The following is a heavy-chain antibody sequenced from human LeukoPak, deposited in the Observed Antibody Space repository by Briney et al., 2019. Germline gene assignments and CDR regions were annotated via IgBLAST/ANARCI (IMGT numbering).Heavy chain of an antibody. V-gene: IGHV3-7*01. CDR1: GFTFSSYW. CDR2: IKQDGSEK. J-gene: IGHJ4*02. CDR3: ARDLGGYYYDY. D-gene: IGHD3-10*01. Sequence: GGSLRLSCTASGFTFSSYWMTWVRQAPGKGLEWVANIKQDGSEKYYVDSVKGRFTISRDNAKNSLYLQMNSLRAEDTAVYYCARDLGGYYYDYWGQGTLVTVSS.